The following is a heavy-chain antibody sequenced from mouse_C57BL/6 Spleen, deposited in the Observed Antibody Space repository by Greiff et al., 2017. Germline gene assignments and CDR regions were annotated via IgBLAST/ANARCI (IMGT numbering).Heavy chain of an antibody. Sequence: VQLQQPGAELVMPGASVKLSCKASGYTFTSYWMHWVKQRPGQGLEWIGEIDPSDSYTNYNQKFKGKSTLTVDKSSSTAYMQLSRLTSEDSAVYYGARKDYGSSWYFDVWGTGTTVTVSS. CDR2: IDPSDSYT. J-gene: IGHJ1*03. D-gene: IGHD1-1*01. CDR1: GYTFTSYW. V-gene: IGHV1-69*01. CDR3: ARKDYGSSWYFDV.